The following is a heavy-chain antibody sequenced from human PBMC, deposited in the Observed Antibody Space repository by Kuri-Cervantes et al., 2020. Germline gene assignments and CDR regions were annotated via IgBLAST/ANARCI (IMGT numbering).Heavy chain of an antibody. D-gene: IGHD1-1*01. J-gene: IGHJ4*02. Sequence: GESLKISCAASGFTFSDYYMSWIRQAPGKGLEWVSYISSSGSTIYYADSVKGRFTISRDNAKNSLYLQMNSLKSEDTAVYYCAADVPEWNPYGCDYWGQGTLVTVSS. CDR3: AADVPEWNPYGCDY. CDR2: ISSSGSTI. CDR1: GFTFSDYY. V-gene: IGHV3-11*01.